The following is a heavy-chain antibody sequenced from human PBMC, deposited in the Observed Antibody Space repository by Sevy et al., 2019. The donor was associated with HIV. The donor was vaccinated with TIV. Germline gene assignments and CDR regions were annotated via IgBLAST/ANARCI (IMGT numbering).Heavy chain of an antibody. J-gene: IGHJ5*02. D-gene: IGHD4-17*01. CDR2: ISYDGSNK. V-gene: IGHV3-30-3*01. CDR3: ARDQHDYGGNLRTGWFDP. Sequence: GGSLRLSCAASGFTFSSYAMHWVRQAPGKGLEWVAVISYDGSNKYYADSVKGRFTISRDNSKSKLYLQMNSLRAEDTAVYYGARDQHDYGGNLRTGWFDPWGQGTLVTVSS. CDR1: GFTFSSYA.